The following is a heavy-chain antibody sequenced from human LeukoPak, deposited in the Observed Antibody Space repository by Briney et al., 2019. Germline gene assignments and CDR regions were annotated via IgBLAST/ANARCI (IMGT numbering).Heavy chain of an antibody. Sequence: SETLSLTCTVSGGSISSYYRSWIRQPPGKGLEWIGYIYYSGSTNYNPSLKSRVTISVDTSKNHFCLKLSSVTAAGTAVYYCARHMPSIVGATYYFDYWGQGTLVTVSS. CDR1: GGSISSYY. J-gene: IGHJ4*02. CDR3: ARHMPSIVGATYYFDY. D-gene: IGHD1-26*01. V-gene: IGHV4-59*08. CDR2: IYYSGST.